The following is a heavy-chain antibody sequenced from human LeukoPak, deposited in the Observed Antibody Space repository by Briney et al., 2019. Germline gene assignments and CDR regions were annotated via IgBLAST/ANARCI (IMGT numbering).Heavy chain of an antibody. CDR2: IRSKAYGGTT. J-gene: IGHJ4*02. CDR1: GFTFGDYA. Sequence: PGGSLRLSCTASGFTFGDYAMSWVRQAPGKGLEWVGFIRSKAYGGTTEYAASVKGRFTISRDDSKSIAYLQMNSLKTEDTAVYYCTRGTIFGVVPYYFDYWGQGTLVTVSS. CDR3: TRGTIFGVVPYYFDY. D-gene: IGHD3-3*01. V-gene: IGHV3-49*04.